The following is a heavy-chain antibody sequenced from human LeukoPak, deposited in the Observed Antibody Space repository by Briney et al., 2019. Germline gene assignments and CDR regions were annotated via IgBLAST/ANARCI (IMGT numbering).Heavy chain of an antibody. D-gene: IGHD3-22*01. V-gene: IGHV1-2*02. Sequence: ASVKVSCKASGYTFTGYYMHWVRQAPGQGLERMGWINPNSGGTNYAQKFQGRVTMTRDTSISTAYMELSRLRSDDTAVYYCASDLGADSSGIDYYYGMDVWGQGTTVTVSS. CDR3: ASDLGADSSGIDYYYGMDV. CDR1: GYTFTGYY. CDR2: INPNSGGT. J-gene: IGHJ6*02.